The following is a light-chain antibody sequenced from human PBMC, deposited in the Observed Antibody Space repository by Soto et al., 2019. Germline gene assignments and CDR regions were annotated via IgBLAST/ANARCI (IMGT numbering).Light chain of an antibody. Sequence: DIRMTQSPSTLSASVGDTVTVTCRASQSIGSWLAWYQQKPGKAPKLLIYKASTLKSGVPSRFSGSGSGTEFTLTISSLQPDDFATYYCQHYNSYSEAFGQGTKVDIK. CDR3: QHYNSYSEA. CDR2: KAS. V-gene: IGKV1-5*03. J-gene: IGKJ1*01. CDR1: QSIGSW.